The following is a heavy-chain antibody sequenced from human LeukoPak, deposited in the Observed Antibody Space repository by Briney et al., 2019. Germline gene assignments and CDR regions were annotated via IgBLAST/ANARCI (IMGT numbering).Heavy chain of an antibody. J-gene: IGHJ3*02. CDR2: IVARSGIT. CDR3: ARTYDFGRGPPGDAFDN. Sequence: PGGSLRLSGAASGFTFSNYWMSWVRQAPGKGPEWVSYIVARSGITYYADSVQGRFTISRDDARESVFLQMDGLRVDYTAVYYCARTYDFGRGPPGDAFDNWGPGTWVIVSS. V-gene: IGHV3-48*04. CDR1: GFTFSNYW. D-gene: IGHD3-3*01.